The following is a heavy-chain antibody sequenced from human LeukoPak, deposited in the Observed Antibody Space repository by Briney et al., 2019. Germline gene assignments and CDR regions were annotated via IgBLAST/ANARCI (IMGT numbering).Heavy chain of an antibody. J-gene: IGHJ4*02. D-gene: IGHD6-19*01. V-gene: IGHV3-15*01. CDR1: GFTFSAYT. Sequence: GGSLRLSCAGSGFTFSAYTINWVRQAPGKGLEWVGRIKSKTDGGTTVYAAPVKGRFTISRDDSKNTLYLQMNSLKTEDTAVYYCTTDETLEYSSGWYVGGLGYWGQGTLVTVSS. CDR2: IKSKTDGGTT. CDR3: TTDETLEYSSGWYVGGLGY.